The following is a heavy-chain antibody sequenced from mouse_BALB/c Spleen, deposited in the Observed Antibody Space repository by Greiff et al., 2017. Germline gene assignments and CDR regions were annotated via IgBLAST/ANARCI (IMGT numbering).Heavy chain of an antibody. J-gene: IGHJ4*01. V-gene: IGHV1-69*02. CDR2: IDPSDSYT. CDR1: GYTFTSYW. D-gene: IGHD2-4*01. CDR3: ARRDYDYRGYAMDY. Sequence: QVQLQQPGAELVKPGASVKLSCKASGYTFTSYWMHWVKQRPGQGLEWIGEIDPSDSYTNYNQKFKGKATLTVDKSSSTAYMQLSSLTSEDSAVYYCARRDYDYRGYAMDYWGQGTSVTVSS.